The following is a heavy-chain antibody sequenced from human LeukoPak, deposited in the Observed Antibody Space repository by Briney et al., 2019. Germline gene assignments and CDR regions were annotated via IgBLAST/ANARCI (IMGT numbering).Heavy chain of an antibody. CDR3: ARVIANSRGYRYYYNYYYMDV. J-gene: IGHJ6*03. Sequence: WETLSLTCTVSGGSISSYYWSWIRQPPGKGLEWIGYITYSGSTNYNPSLKSRVTISVDTSKNQFSLKLSSVTAADTAVYYCARVIANSRGYRYYYNYYYMDVWGKGTTVTVSS. CDR2: ITYSGST. CDR1: GGSISSYY. V-gene: IGHV4-59*01. D-gene: IGHD3-22*01.